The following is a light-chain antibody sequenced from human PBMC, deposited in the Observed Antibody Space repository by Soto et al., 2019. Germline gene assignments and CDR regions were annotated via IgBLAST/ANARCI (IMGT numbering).Light chain of an antibody. Sequence: DTQMTQSPSSLSASVGDRVTITCRASESIARHLNWYQQKPGKDPKLLIYAASSLQNGVPSRFRGGGSGTDFTLTISNLQPEDFATYYCQQTYSTLSITFGQGTRLEIK. V-gene: IGKV1-39*01. CDR3: QQTYSTLSIT. J-gene: IGKJ5*01. CDR1: ESIARH. CDR2: AAS.